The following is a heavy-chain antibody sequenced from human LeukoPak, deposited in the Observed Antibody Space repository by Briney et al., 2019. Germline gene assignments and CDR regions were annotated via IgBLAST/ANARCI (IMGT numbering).Heavy chain of an antibody. CDR2: ISSSSSFI. CDR1: GFTLNTYT. J-gene: IGHJ4*02. V-gene: IGHV3-21*01. Sequence: TGGSLRLSCAAFGFTLNTYTMNWVRQAPGKGLEWVSSISSSSSFISYAGSVKGRFTISRDNARNSLYLQMNSLRAEDTAVYYCARVDFAPRALDYWGQGTLVTVSS. CDR3: ARVDFAPRALDY.